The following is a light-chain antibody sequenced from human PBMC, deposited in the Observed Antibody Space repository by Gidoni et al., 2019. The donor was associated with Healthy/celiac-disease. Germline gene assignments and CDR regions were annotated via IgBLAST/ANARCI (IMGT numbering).Light chain of an antibody. CDR1: ALPKQY. J-gene: IGLJ2*01. Sequence: SYELTQPPPVSVSPGQTARITCSGDALPKQYAYWYQQKPGQAPVLVIYKDSERPSGIPERFSGSSSGTTVTLTISGLQAEDEADYYCQSADSSGTYPVFGGGTKLTVL. CDR2: KDS. CDR3: QSADSSGTYPV. V-gene: IGLV3-25*03.